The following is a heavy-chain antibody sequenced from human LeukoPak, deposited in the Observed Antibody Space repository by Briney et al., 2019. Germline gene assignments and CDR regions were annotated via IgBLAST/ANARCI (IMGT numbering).Heavy chain of an antibody. J-gene: IGHJ4*02. D-gene: IGHD6-13*01. CDR3: ARPKAAGAFDY. V-gene: IGHV4-59*11. Sequence: PSETLSLTCSVSGGSISRHYWTWIRQPPGKGLEWIGFVHHSGSTNYNPSLKSRVTTSLDTSKNQISLHLRFVTAADTAVYYCARPKAAGAFDYWGQGIRVIVSS. CDR2: VHHSGST. CDR1: GGSISRHY.